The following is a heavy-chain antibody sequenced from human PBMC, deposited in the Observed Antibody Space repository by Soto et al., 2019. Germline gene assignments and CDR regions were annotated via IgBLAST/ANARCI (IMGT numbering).Heavy chain of an antibody. Sequence: SETLSLTCTVSGGSISSGGYYWSWIRQHPGKGLEWIGYIYYSGTTYYNPSLKSRVTISVDTSKNQFSLKLSSVSAADTAVYYCAKGQCDPDCYVFDSWGQGTLVTVSS. CDR1: GGSISSGGYY. D-gene: IGHD2-21*02. CDR3: AKGQCDPDCYVFDS. J-gene: IGHJ4*02. CDR2: IYYSGTT. V-gene: IGHV4-31*03.